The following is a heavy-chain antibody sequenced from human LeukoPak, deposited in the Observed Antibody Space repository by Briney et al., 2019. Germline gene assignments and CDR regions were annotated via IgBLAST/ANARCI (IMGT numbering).Heavy chain of an antibody. CDR1: GFIFNNYD. Sequence: PGGSLRLSCATSGFIFNNYDPHWVRQAPGKGLEWLATISRDGKRQFYADSVKGRFTISRDNSKNTLYLQMNSLRAEDTAVYYCARGGGIGIAVAGWGQGTLVTVSS. CDR2: ISRDGKRQ. D-gene: IGHD6-19*01. V-gene: IGHV3-30*14. CDR3: ARGGGIGIAVAG. J-gene: IGHJ4*02.